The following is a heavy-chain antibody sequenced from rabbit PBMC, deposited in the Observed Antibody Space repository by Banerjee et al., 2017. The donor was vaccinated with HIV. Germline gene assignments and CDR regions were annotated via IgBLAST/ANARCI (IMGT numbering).Heavy chain of an antibody. CDR2: IAAGSTGNT. J-gene: IGHJ6*01. Sequence: QSLEESGGDLVKPGASLTLTCTASGFSFSSSCWICWVRQAPGKGLEWIGCIAAGSTGNTYYASWVNGRFTISKPSSTTVTLQMTSLTAADTATYFCARDRGSGYAGGGLDLWGQGTLVTVS. D-gene: IGHD8-1*01. V-gene: IGHV1S40*01. CDR1: GFSFSSSCW. CDR3: ARDRGSGYAGGGLDL.